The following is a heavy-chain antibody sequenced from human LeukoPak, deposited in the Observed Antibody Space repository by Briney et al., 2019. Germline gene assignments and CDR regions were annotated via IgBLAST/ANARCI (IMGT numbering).Heavy chain of an antibody. V-gene: IGHV3-30*03. Sequence: GGSLRLSCAASGFTFSSYGMHWVRQAPGKGLEWVAVISYDGSNKYYADSVKGRFTISRDNSKNTLYLQMNSLRAEDTAVYYCARDAPYIAVAGTADYWGQGTLVTVSS. CDR2: ISYDGSNK. D-gene: IGHD6-19*01. CDR1: GFTFSSYG. J-gene: IGHJ4*02. CDR3: ARDAPYIAVAGTADY.